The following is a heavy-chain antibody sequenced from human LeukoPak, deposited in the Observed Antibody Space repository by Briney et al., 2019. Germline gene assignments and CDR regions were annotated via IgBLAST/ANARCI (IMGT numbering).Heavy chain of an antibody. D-gene: IGHD2-2*01. CDR2: LSHSGSS. CDR1: GGSITSYY. V-gene: IGHV4-59*01. Sequence: SETLSLTCNVSGGSITSYYWSWIRQPPGRGLEWIGYLSHSGSSDSNPSLKSRVTILVDTSKNQFSLKLTSVTAADTAVYYCARARYANAWYAFDIWGQGTMVTVSS. CDR3: ARARYANAWYAFDI. J-gene: IGHJ3*02.